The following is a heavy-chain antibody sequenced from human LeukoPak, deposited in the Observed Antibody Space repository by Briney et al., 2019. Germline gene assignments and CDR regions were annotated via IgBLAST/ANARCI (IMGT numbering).Heavy chain of an antibody. CDR1: GGSISSGGYS. Sequence: PSETLSLTCAVSGGSISSGGYSWSWIRQPPGKGLEWIGYIYHSGSTYYNPSLKSRVTISVDRSKNQFSLKLSSVTAADTAVYYCARTPRGESVDAFDIWGQGTMVTVSS. D-gene: IGHD1-1*01. CDR3: ARTPRGESVDAFDI. J-gene: IGHJ3*02. CDR2: IYHSGST. V-gene: IGHV4-30-2*01.